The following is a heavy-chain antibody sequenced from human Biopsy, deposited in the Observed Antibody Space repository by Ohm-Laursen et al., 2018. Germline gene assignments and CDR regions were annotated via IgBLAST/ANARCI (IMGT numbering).Heavy chain of an antibody. D-gene: IGHD2/OR15-2a*01. CDR2: IYYSGST. CDR1: GGSISSDY. Sequence: TLSLTCIASGGSISSDYWSWIRQTPGKGLGWIGYIYYSGSTNYNPSLKSRVTISVDTSKNQFSLRLNSVTAADTAVYYCARATNSTGWPYYYFYGMDVWGQGTTVTVSS. J-gene: IGHJ6*02. CDR3: ARATNSTGWPYYYFYGMDV. V-gene: IGHV4-59*01.